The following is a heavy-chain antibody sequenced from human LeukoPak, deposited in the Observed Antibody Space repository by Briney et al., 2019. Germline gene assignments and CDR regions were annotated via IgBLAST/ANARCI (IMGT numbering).Heavy chain of an antibody. CDR3: AREAFYDYVWGSYPRVFDS. J-gene: IGHJ4*02. V-gene: IGHV3-21*01. D-gene: IGHD3-16*02. Sequence: GVSLRLSCTASGFTFSIYNINWVRHSPGRGLECVSSITSSSSYIYYAHSVKGRFTISRDNAKKSLYLQMNSLRAEDTAVYYCAREAFYDYVWGSYPRVFDSWGQGTLVTVSS. CDR2: ITSSSSYI. CDR1: GFTFSIYN.